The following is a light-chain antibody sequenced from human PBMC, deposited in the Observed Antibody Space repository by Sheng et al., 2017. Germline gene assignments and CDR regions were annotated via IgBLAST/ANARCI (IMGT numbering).Light chain of an antibody. CDR3: QQYGRSPYT. V-gene: IGKV1-27*01. CDR1: QGISNY. J-gene: IGKJ2*01. CDR2: VAS. Sequence: DIQMTQSPSSLSASVGDRVTITCRASQGISNYLAWYQQKPGKVPKLLISVASTLQSGVPSRFSGSGSGTDFTLTISRLEPEDFAVYYCQQYGRSPYTFGQGTKLEIK.